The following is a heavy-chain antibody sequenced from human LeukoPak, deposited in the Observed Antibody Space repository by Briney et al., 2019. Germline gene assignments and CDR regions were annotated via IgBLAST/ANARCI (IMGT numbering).Heavy chain of an antibody. CDR1: GFTFSTYA. J-gene: IGHJ4*02. V-gene: IGHV3-23*01. Sequence: GGSLRLSCAASGFTFSTYAMSWVRQAPGKGLEWVSVMSGGGDSTYYAYSVRGRLNISRDNSKNLLYLQMNNLRAEETAVYHCAKKGGTSCYDRINYWGQGTLVTVSS. CDR2: MSGGGDST. CDR3: AKKGGTSCYDRINY. D-gene: IGHD2-2*01.